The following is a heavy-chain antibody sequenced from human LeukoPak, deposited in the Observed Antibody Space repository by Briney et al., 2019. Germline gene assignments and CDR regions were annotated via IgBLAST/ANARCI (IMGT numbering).Heavy chain of an antibody. CDR3: TSSSWSSRADY. J-gene: IGHJ4*02. D-gene: IGHD6-13*01. CDR1: GFTFSGSA. CDR2: IRSKANSYAT. Sequence: GGSLRLSCAASGFTFSGSAMHWVRQASGKGLEWVGRIRSKANSYATAYAASVKGRFTISRDDSKNTAYLQMNGLKTEDTAVYYCTSSSWSSRADYWGQGTLVTVSS. V-gene: IGHV3-73*01.